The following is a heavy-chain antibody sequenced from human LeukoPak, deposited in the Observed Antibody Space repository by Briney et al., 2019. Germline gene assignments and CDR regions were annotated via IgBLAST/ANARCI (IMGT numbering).Heavy chain of an antibody. J-gene: IGHJ3*02. CDR3: ARTAVVTAEHAFDI. D-gene: IGHD2-21*02. CDR2: IIPIFGTA. CDR1: GGTFSSYT. Sequence: ASVKVSCKASGGTFSSYTINWVRQAPGQGLEWMGGIIPIFGTANYAQKFQGRVMITADKSTSADRSTSTTYMELSSLRSEDTALYYCARTAVVTAEHAFDIWGQGTMVTVSP. V-gene: IGHV1-69*06.